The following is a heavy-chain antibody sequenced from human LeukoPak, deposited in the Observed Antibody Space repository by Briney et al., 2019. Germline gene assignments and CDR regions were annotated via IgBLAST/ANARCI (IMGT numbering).Heavy chain of an antibody. D-gene: IGHD3-16*02. CDR3: ARDYDYVWGSYRHWYSDP. J-gene: IGHJ2*01. Sequence: GGSLRLSCAASGFTLGSYWMSWVRQAPGKGLEWVANIKQDGSEKYYVDSVKGRFTISRDNAKNSLYLQMNSLRAEDTAVYYCARDYDYVWGSYRHWYSDPWGRGTLVTVSS. CDR1: GFTLGSYW. CDR2: IKQDGSEK. V-gene: IGHV3-7*05.